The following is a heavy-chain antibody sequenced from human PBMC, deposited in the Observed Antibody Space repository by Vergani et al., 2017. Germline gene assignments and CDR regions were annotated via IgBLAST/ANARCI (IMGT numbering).Heavy chain of an antibody. D-gene: IGHD4-17*01. Sequence: QLQLQESGPGLVKPSETLSLTCTVSGGSISNSNYYWGWIRQPPGKGLGWIGSIYYSGRTYYRPSIKGRVTISVDTSKNQFSRKVSSVTAADTAVYYCARQSTTDDAFDIWGQGTMVTVSS. CDR2: IYYSGRT. V-gene: IGHV4-39*01. CDR1: GGSISNSNYY. J-gene: IGHJ3*02. CDR3: ARQSTTDDAFDI.